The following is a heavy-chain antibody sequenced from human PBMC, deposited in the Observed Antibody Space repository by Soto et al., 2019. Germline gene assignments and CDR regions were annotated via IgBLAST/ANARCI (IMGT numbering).Heavy chain of an antibody. CDR2: IYSGGST. J-gene: IGHJ5*02. V-gene: IGHV3-53*04. Sequence: GGSLRLSCAASGFTVSSNYMSWVRQAPGKGLEWVSVIYSGGSTYYADSVKGRFTISRHNSKNTLYLQMNSLRAEDTAVYYCARVGFGELHNWFDPWGQGTLVTVSS. D-gene: IGHD3-10*01. CDR1: GFTVSSNY. CDR3: ARVGFGELHNWFDP.